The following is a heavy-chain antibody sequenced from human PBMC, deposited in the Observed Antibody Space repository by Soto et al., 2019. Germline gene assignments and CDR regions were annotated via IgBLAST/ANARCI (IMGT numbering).Heavy chain of an antibody. CDR3: ARGLEKAYSSSSESSYYYGMDV. V-gene: IGHV1-2*04. CDR2: INPNSGGT. J-gene: IGHJ6*02. D-gene: IGHD6-6*01. CDR1: GYTFTGYY. Sequence: WASVKVSCKASGYTFTGYYMHWVRQAPGQGLEWMGWINPNSGGTNYAQKFQGWVTMTRDTSISTAYMELSRLRSDDTAVYYCARGLEKAYSSSSESSYYYGMDVWGQGTTVTVS.